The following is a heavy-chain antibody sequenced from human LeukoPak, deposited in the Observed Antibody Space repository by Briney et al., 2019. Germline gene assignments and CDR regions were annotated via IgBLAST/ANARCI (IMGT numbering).Heavy chain of an antibody. CDR3: AKGGPGAVDYFDP. V-gene: IGHV3-23*01. D-gene: IGHD6-19*01. Sequence: QPGGSLRLSCAASGFTFNIYAMSWVRQAPGKGLEWVSSISSDARRTYYAESVKGRFTISRDNSKNTVYLQMNSLGAGDTAVYSCAKGGPGAVDYFDPWGQGTLVTVSS. CDR1: GFTFNIYA. J-gene: IGHJ5*02. CDR2: ISSDARRT.